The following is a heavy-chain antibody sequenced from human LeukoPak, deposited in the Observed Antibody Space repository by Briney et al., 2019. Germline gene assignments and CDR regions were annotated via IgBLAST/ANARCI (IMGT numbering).Heavy chain of an antibody. V-gene: IGHV3-21*01. Sequence: GGSLRLSCAASGFSFSDYNMNWVRQAPGKGLEWVSSISSSSSYIYYADSVKGRFTVSRDNAKNSLYLQMNNLRAEDTAVYYCARVPGGRLAVAGNFDYWGQGTLVTVSS. J-gene: IGHJ4*02. CDR1: GFSFSDYN. CDR2: ISSSSSYI. D-gene: IGHD6-19*01. CDR3: ARVPGGRLAVAGNFDY.